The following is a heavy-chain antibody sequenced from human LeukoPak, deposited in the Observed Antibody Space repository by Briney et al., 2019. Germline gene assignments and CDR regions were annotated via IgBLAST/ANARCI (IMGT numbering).Heavy chain of an antibody. Sequence: GGSLRLSCAASGFTFSSYEMNWVRQAPGKGLEWVSYISSSGSTIHYADSVKGRFTISRDNAKNSLYLQMNSLRAEDTAVYYCAREPVTTWYFDYWGQGTLVTVSS. J-gene: IGHJ4*02. CDR2: ISSSGSTI. V-gene: IGHV3-48*03. CDR3: AREPVTTWYFDY. D-gene: IGHD4-17*01. CDR1: GFTFSSYE.